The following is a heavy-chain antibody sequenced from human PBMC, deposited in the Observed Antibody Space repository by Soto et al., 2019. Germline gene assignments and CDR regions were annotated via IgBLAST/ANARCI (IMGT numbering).Heavy chain of an antibody. J-gene: IGHJ3*01. D-gene: IGHD2-21*01. Sequence: EVQLVESGGGLVQPGESLRLSCAASGFTFSAFWMTWLRQAPGKGLEWVANIKRDGTVTHYGDSVEGRCTLSRDNAQNSLFLQLNSLRPEDPDMYYCARDFSPPGEFFYDAVYVWGQGTFVTVSS. V-gene: IGHV3-7*04. CDR1: GFTFSAFW. CDR3: ARDFSPPGEFFYDAVYV. CDR2: IKRDGTVT.